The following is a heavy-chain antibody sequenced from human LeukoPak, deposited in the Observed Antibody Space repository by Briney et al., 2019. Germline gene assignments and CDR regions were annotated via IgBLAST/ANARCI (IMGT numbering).Heavy chain of an antibody. Sequence: GGSLRLSCAASGFTFSSYSMNWVRQASGKGLEWLSYISSSGSPIYYADSVKGRFTISRDNAKNSLYLQMNSLRAEDTAVYYCARGENYYFNGMDVWGQGTTVTVSS. J-gene: IGHJ6*02. CDR1: GFTFSSYS. CDR2: ISSSGSPI. V-gene: IGHV3-48*04. CDR3: ARGENYYFNGMDV.